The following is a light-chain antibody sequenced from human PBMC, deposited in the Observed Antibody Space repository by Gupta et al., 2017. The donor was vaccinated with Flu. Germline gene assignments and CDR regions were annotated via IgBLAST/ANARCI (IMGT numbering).Light chain of an antibody. CDR3: QKRNNWPYS. Sequence: EIVLTQSPTTLSLSPGERATLSCRASQSVSRKLAWYQQKPGQAPRLLIYDASDRAMGIPARFSGSGSGTDFTLTISNIEPEDSAVYYCQKRNNWPYSFGQGTKLEIK. CDR2: DAS. V-gene: IGKV3-11*01. J-gene: IGKJ2*03. CDR1: QSVSRK.